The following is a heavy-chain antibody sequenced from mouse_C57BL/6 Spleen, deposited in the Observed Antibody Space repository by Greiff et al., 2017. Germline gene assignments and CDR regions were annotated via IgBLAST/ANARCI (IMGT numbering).Heavy chain of an antibody. V-gene: IGHV1-81*01. CDR3: ARDYGSSQLYYFDY. D-gene: IGHD1-1*01. CDR1: GYTFTSYG. Sequence: QVQLQQSGAELARPGASVKLSCKASGYTFTSYGISWVKQRTGQGLEWIGEIYPRSGNTYYNEKFKGKATLTADKSSSTAYMELSSLTSEDTAVYFCARDYGSSQLYYFDYWGQGTTLTVSS. J-gene: IGHJ2*01. CDR2: IYPRSGNT.